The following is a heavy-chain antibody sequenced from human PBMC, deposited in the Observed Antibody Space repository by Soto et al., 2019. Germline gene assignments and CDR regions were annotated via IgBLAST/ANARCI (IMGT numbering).Heavy chain of an antibody. D-gene: IGHD3-16*01. CDR3: AMVDNYVTPTPQDV. CDR2: ISPYSGNT. Sequence: QVQLVQSGDEVRKPGSSVKVSCKASGYIFVNYGIAWVRQAPGQGLEWMGWISPYSGNTRYASKVQGRLTMTTDTYTSTAYMDLGSVTSGDTAVYYCAMVDNYVTPTPQDVWGQGTTVTVSS. J-gene: IGHJ6*02. CDR1: GYIFVNYG. V-gene: IGHV1-18*01.